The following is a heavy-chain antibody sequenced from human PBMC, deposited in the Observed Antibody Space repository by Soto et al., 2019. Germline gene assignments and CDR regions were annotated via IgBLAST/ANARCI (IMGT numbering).Heavy chain of an antibody. CDR3: ARDRNVAVAGGSFDY. CDR2: ISAYNGNT. D-gene: IGHD6-19*01. CDR1: GYTFTIYG. J-gene: IGHJ4*02. V-gene: IGHV1-18*01. Sequence: GASVKVSCKASGYTFTIYGISWVRQAPGQGLEWMGWISAYNGNTNYAQKLQGRVTMTTDTSTSTAYMELRSLRSDDTAVYYCARDRNVAVAGGSFDYWGQGTLVTVSS.